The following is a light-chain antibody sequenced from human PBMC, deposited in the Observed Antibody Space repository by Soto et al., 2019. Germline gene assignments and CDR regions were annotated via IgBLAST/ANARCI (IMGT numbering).Light chain of an antibody. Sequence: EIVMTQSPATLSLSPRERATLSCRASRGVDRYLAWYQQKPGQAPRLLIYGASTRATDIPARFSGSGSGTEFTLTITNVQSEDFAVYYCQQCRDWPHFTFGQGTRLEIK. CDR3: QQCRDWPHFT. V-gene: IGKV3-15*01. CDR2: GAS. J-gene: IGKJ5*01. CDR1: RGVDRY.